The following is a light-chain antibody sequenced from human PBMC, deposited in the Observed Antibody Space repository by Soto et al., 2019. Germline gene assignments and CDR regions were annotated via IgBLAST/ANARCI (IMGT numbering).Light chain of an antibody. Sequence: ILLTQSPGTLSLSPWERATLSCRASQSVDSYLVWYRQKPGQAPRLLIFGASNRATGIPARFSGSGSGTDFTLTINSLEPDDFAVYYCQQYGSSSGTFGQGTRLEIK. CDR3: QQYGSSSGT. V-gene: IGKV3-20*01. J-gene: IGKJ5*01. CDR1: QSVDSY. CDR2: GAS.